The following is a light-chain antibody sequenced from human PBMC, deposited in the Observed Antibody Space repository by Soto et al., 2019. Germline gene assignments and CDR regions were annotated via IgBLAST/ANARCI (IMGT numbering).Light chain of an antibody. V-gene: IGKV3-20*01. CDR3: HYYGGP. CDR1: QSDTNAY. J-gene: IGKJ4*01. CDR2: GAS. Sequence: MVVKQSPGTLSLSPGERATLSCRASQSDTNAYLTWYQQKPGQAPRLRIYGASTRATGNPERFSGSGSGTDFSLTISRGEPEDFALYYCHYYGGPFGGGTKIEIK.